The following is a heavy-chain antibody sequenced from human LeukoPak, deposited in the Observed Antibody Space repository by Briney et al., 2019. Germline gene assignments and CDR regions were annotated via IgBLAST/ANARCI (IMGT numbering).Heavy chain of an antibody. Sequence: SETLSLTCVVSGDSISSGGYSWSWIRQTPGKGLEWIAYIHDSGSTYNNPSLKTRLSISIDTSKNQFSLKLNSVSAADTAVYYCAKSNGYGLIDIWGQGTMVTVSS. V-gene: IGHV4-30-4*07. CDR3: AKSNGYGLIDI. CDR2: IHDSGST. D-gene: IGHD3-22*01. CDR1: GDSISSGGYS. J-gene: IGHJ3*02.